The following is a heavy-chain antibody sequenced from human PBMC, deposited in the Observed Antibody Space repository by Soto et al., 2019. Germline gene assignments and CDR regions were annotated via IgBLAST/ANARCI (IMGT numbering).Heavy chain of an antibody. CDR3: ARGTTTEFNPFDY. J-gene: IGHJ4*02. D-gene: IGHD1-26*01. V-gene: IGHV4-59*01. CDR1: GGSISSYY. CDR2: IYYSGST. Sequence: PSETLSLTCTVSGGSISSYYWSWIRQPPGKGLEWIGYIYYSGSTNYNPSLKSRVTISVDTSENQFSLKLSSVTAADTAVYYCARGTTTEFNPFDYWGQGTLVTVSS.